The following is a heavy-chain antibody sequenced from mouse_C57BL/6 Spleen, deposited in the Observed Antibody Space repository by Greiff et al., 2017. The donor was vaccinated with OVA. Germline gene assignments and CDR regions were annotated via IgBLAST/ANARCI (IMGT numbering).Heavy chain of an antibody. J-gene: IGHJ3*01. Sequence: VQLQQPGAELVKPGASVKLSCKASGYTFTSYWMHWVKQRPGQGLEWIGMIHPNSGSTNYNEKFKSKATLTVDKSSSTAYMQLSSLTSEDSAVYYCARSDTTPSHWFAYWGQGTLVTVSA. D-gene: IGHD1-1*01. V-gene: IGHV1-64*01. CDR3: ARSDTTPSHWFAY. CDR2: IHPNSGST. CDR1: GYTFTSYW.